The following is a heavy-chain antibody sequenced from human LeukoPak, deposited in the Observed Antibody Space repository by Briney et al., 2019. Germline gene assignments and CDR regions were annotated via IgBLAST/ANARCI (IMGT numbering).Heavy chain of an antibody. J-gene: IGHJ4*02. CDR3: ARESRRVGEGDFDF. V-gene: IGHV3-11*04. CDR1: GFTFSDYY. D-gene: IGHD1-26*01. CDR2: ISSSGSTI. Sequence: GGSLRLSCAASGFTFSDYYMSWIRQAPGKGLEWVSYISSSGSTIYYADSVKGRFTISRDNAKNPLYLQMNSLRAEDTAVYYCARESRRVGEGDFDFWGQGTLVTVSS.